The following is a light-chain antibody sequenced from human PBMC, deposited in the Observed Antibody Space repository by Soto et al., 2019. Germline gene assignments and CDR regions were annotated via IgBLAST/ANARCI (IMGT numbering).Light chain of an antibody. V-gene: IGKV3-11*01. CDR1: QSISRS. CDR3: QQRSHWPPIT. Sequence: VLTQSPAILSLSPGDSATLSCRASQSISRSLAWCQQKPGQAPRLLISDASTRATGIPARFSGSGSGTEFTLTISSPEPEDAGIYYCQQRSHWPPITXGQGTRLEI. CDR2: DAS. J-gene: IGKJ5*01.